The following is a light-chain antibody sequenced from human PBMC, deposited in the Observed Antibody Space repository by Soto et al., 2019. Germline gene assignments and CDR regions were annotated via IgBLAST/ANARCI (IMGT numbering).Light chain of an antibody. CDR2: DVT. CDR3: CSYAGSRYV. V-gene: IGLV2-11*01. Sequence: QSALTQPRSVSGSPGQSVTISCTGPSSDVGGYNYVSWYQHHPGKAPKLLIYDVTKRPSGVPDRFSCSKSGNTASLTISGLQADDEAEYYCCSYAGSRYVFGIGTKVTVL. J-gene: IGLJ1*01. CDR1: SSDVGGYNY.